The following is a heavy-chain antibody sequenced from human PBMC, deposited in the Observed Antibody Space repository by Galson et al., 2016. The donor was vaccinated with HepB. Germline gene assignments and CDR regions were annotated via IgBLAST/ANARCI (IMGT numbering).Heavy chain of an antibody. Sequence: SLRLSCAASGFTFSSYSMNWVRQAPGKGLEWVSSISSSGSYIYYTDSVKGRFTISRDNAKNSLYLQMNSLRAEDTAVYYCARMRRFGVVDFDYWGQGTLVTVSS. CDR1: GFTFSSYS. J-gene: IGHJ4*02. D-gene: IGHD3-10*01. V-gene: IGHV3-21*01. CDR2: ISSSGSYI. CDR3: ARMRRFGVVDFDY.